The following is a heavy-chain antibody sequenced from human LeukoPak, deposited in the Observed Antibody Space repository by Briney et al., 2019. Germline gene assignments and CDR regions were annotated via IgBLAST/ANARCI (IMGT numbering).Heavy chain of an antibody. Sequence: SETLSLTCIVSGGSINSYYWSWIRQPPGKGLEWIAYVDDSGNTNYNPSLKSRVTISADTSRNEFSLQVNYVTAADTAVYYCARHLAARLGGAGFSDYWGQGTLVTVSS. CDR1: GGSINSYY. CDR3: ARHLAARLGGAGFSDY. D-gene: IGHD3-10*01. V-gene: IGHV4-59*08. J-gene: IGHJ4*02. CDR2: VDDSGNT.